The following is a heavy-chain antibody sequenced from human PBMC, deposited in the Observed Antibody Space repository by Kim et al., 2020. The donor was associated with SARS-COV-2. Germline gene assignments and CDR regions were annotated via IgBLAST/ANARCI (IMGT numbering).Heavy chain of an antibody. CDR2: IYVDGAIT. V-gene: IGHV3-74*01. Sequence: GGSLRLSCAASGFTFSSYWMHWVRQAPGKGLVWVSRIYVDGAITTYADSVEGRFTISRDNAKNTLYLQMNSLRAEDTAVYYCARGPRYNVNDFDYWGQGTLVTVSS. CDR1: GFTFSSYW. D-gene: IGHD1-1*01. J-gene: IGHJ4*02. CDR3: ARGPRYNVNDFDY.